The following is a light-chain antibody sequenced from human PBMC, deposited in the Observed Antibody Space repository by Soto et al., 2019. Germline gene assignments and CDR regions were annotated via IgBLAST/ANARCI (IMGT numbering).Light chain of an antibody. CDR2: EVN. Sequence: QSVLTQPASVSGSPGQSINISCTGTSSDFGNYNLVSWYQQHPGKVPKLILFEVNKRPSGVSGRFSGSKSGNTASLTISGLQAEDEADYYCCSYAGSNNYVFGTGTKLTVL. J-gene: IGLJ1*01. CDR3: CSYAGSNNYV. V-gene: IGLV2-23*02. CDR1: SSDFGNYNL.